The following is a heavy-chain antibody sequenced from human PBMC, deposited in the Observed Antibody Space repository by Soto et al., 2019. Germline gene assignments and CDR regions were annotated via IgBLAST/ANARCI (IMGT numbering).Heavy chain of an antibody. V-gene: IGHV1-69*02. CDR1: GGTFSSYT. J-gene: IGHJ4*02. CDR2: IIPILGIA. CDR3: ASSMDYYDSSGSIDY. Sequence: GASVKVSCKASGGTFSSYTISWVRQAPGQGLEWMGRIIPILGIANYAQKFQGRVTITADKSTSTAYMELSSLRSEDTAVYYCASSMDYYDSSGSIDYWGQGTLVTVSS. D-gene: IGHD3-22*01.